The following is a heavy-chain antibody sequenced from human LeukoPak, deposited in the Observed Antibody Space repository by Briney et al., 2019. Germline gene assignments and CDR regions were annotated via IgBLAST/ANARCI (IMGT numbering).Heavy chain of an antibody. CDR3: ARFSPYSSSSLFDY. D-gene: IGHD6-6*01. J-gene: IGHJ4*02. Sequence: PSQTLSLTCTVSGGSISSGSYYWSWIRQPAGKGLEWIGRIYTSGSTNYNPSLKSRVTISVDTSKNQFSLKLSSVTAADTAVHYCARFSPYSSSSLFDYWGQGTLVTVSS. CDR1: GGSISSGSYY. CDR2: IYTSGST. V-gene: IGHV4-61*02.